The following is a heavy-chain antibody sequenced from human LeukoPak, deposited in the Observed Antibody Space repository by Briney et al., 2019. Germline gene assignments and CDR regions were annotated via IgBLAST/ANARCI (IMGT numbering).Heavy chain of an antibody. J-gene: IGHJ4*02. V-gene: IGHV3-15*01. Sequence: GGSLRLSCDASGFTFSNAWMSWVRQAPGKGLEWVGRIKSKTDGGATDYAAPVKGGFTISRDDSKNTLYLQMNSLKTEDTAVYYCTTVFQPLGYCSSTSCYPNYWGQGTLVTVSS. D-gene: IGHD2-2*01. CDR2: IKSKTDGGAT. CDR3: TTVFQPLGYCSSTSCYPNY. CDR1: GFTFSNAW.